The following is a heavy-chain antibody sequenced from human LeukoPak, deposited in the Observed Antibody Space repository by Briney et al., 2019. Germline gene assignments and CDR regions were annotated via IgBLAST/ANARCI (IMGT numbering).Heavy chain of an antibody. Sequence: PGGSLRLSCAAFGFTFSSYAMHWIRQAPGKGLEWVANIKQDGSEKYYVDSVKGRFTISRDNAKNSLYLQMNSLRAEDTAVYYCARLERRSYFDYWGQGTLVTVSS. D-gene: IGHD1-1*01. CDR3: ARLERRSYFDY. CDR1: GFTFSSYA. J-gene: IGHJ4*02. V-gene: IGHV3-7*01. CDR2: IKQDGSEK.